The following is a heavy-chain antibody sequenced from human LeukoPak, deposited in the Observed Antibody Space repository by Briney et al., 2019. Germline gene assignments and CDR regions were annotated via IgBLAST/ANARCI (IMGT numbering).Heavy chain of an antibody. CDR2: INHSGST. D-gene: IGHD1-26*01. V-gene: IGHV4-34*01. CDR1: GGSFSGYY. CDR3: ARARELLYYFDY. Sequence: PETLSLTCAVYGGSFSGYYWSWIRQPPGKGLEWIGEINHSGSTNYNPSPKSRVTISVDTSKNQFSLKLSSVTAADTAVYYCARARELLYYFDYWGQGTLVTVSS. J-gene: IGHJ4*02.